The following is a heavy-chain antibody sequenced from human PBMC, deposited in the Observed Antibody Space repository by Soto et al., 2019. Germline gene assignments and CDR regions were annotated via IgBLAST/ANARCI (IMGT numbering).Heavy chain of an antibody. D-gene: IGHD4-17*01. J-gene: IGHJ4*02. CDR1: GLTFGNIA. CDR2: ITDTGGDA. V-gene: IGHV3-23*01. Sequence: LRLSWVASGLTFGNIAMSWVRQAPGEGLQWVSTITDTGGDAKYADSVRGRFVISRDNSKKTLYLQMTSLTAEDSAMYFCARGSTDSYPVSRIFDFWGRGTLVTVSS. CDR3: ARGSTDSYPVSRIFDF.